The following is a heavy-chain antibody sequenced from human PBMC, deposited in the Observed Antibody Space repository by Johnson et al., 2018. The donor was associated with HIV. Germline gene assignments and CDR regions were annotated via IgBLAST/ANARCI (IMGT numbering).Heavy chain of an antibody. CDR2: MSTSGSTK. CDR1: GFTFSSYA. D-gene: IGHD6-6*01. CDR3: AKCVYSSSSWMLFDI. J-gene: IGHJ3*02. V-gene: IGHV3-48*04. Sequence: VQLVESGGGVVQPGRSLRLSCAASGFTFSSYAMHWVRQAPGKGLEWVAYMSTSGSTKFYADSVKGRFTISRDNAKNTLYLQMNSLRAEDTAVYYCAKCVYSSSSWMLFDIWGQGTMVTVSS.